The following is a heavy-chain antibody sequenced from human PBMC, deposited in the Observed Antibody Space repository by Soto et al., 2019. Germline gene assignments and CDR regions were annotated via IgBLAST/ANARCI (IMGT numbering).Heavy chain of an antibody. V-gene: IGHV3-49*04. CDR1: GFTFGDYA. D-gene: IGHD4-4*01. CDR3: TRGGNFNFFYYYGMDV. J-gene: IGHJ6*02. Sequence: GGSLRLSCTASGFTFGDYAMSWVRQAPGKGLEWVGFIRSKAYGGTTEYAASVKGRFTISRDDSKSIAYLQMNSLKTEDTAVYYCTRGGNFNFFYYYGMDVWGQGTTVTVSS. CDR2: IRSKAYGGTT.